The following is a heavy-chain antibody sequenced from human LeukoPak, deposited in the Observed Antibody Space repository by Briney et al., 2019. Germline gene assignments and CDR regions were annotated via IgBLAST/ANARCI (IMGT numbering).Heavy chain of an antibody. Sequence: GGSLRLSCAASGSYWMHWIRQAPGKGLVWVSHINSDGSWTSYADSVKGRFTISKDNAKNTVYLQMNNLRAEDTAVYYCVSFYETYWGRGTLVTVSS. CDR3: VSFYETY. D-gene: IGHD2/OR15-2a*01. J-gene: IGHJ4*02. CDR2: INSDGSWT. CDR1: GSYW. V-gene: IGHV3-74*01.